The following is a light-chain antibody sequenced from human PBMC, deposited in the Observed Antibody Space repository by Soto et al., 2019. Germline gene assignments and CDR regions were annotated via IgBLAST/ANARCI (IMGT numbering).Light chain of an antibody. CDR3: VAWDDSLSGYV. V-gene: IGLV1-47*01. CDR2: RGN. CDR1: NSNIGRDY. Sequence: QSVLTQPPSVSGTPGQRVNISCSGSNSNIGRDYVYWYQQFPGTAPKLLIYRGNQRPSGVPDRFSGSKSGTSASLAISGLRYDDESDYYCVAWDDSLSGYVFGTGTKVTVL. J-gene: IGLJ1*01.